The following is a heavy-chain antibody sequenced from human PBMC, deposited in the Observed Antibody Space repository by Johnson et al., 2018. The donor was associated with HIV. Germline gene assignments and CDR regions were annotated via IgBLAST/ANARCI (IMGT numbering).Heavy chain of an antibody. Sequence: VQLVESGGGLVKPGSSLRLSCAASGFVFSNAWMNWVRQAPGRGLEWVGRIRSKADGETTDLAAPVKGRFIISRDDSRSMMYLQMNSLRAEDTAVYYCARDLLSRAFDIWGQGTMVTVSS. CDR1: GFVFSNAW. J-gene: IGHJ3*02. CDR3: ARDLLSRAFDI. CDR2: IRSKADGETT. V-gene: IGHV3-15*05.